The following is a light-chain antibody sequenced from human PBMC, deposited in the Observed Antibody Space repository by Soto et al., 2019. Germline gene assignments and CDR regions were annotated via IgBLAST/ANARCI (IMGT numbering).Light chain of an antibody. CDR3: SSYTSSSPPYV. CDR1: SSDVGGYTY. CDR2: DVT. V-gene: IGLV2-14*01. Sequence: QSVLTQPASVSGSPGQSITISCTGTSSDVGGYTYVSLYQQHPLKAPKLLIYDVTNRHSGVSDRFSGSKSGNTASLTISGLQAEDEADYYCSSYTSSSPPYVFGTGTKLTVL. J-gene: IGLJ1*01.